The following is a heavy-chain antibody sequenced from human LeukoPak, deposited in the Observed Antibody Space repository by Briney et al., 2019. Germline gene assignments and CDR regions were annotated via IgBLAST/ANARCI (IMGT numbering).Heavy chain of an antibody. CDR3: ARERTYYDILTGYYNAFDI. J-gene: IGHJ3*02. V-gene: IGHV3-7*03. CDR2: IKQDGSEK. D-gene: IGHD3-9*01. CDR1: GFTFSSYW. Sequence: PGGSLRPSCAASGFTFSSYWMSWVRQAPGKGLEWVANIKQDGSEKYYVDSVKGRFTISRDNAKNSLYLQMNSLRAEDAAVYYCARERTYYDILTGYYNAFDIWGQGTMVTVSS.